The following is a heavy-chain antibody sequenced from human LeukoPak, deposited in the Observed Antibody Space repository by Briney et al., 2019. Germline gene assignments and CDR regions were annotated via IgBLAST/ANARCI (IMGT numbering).Heavy chain of an antibody. CDR1: GFTFSSYA. D-gene: IGHD2-15*01. CDR3: VKGVGYCSGGSCLPIDY. Sequence: PGGSLRLSCSASGFTFSSYAMHWVRQAPGKGLEYVSAISSNGGSTYYADSVKGRFTISRDNSKNTVYLQMSSLRAEDTAVYYCVKGVGYCSGGSCLPIDYWGQGTLVTVSS. V-gene: IGHV3-64D*09. CDR2: ISSNGGST. J-gene: IGHJ4*02.